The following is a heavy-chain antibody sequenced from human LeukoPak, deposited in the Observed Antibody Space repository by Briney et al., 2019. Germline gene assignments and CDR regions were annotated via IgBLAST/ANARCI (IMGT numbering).Heavy chain of an antibody. Sequence: GSLRLSCAASGFTFRSHTMSWIRQPPGKGLEWIGEINHSGSTNYNPSLKSRVTISVDTSKNQFSLKLSSVTAADTAVYYCARGHRIRKGLIVVGGNWFDPWGQGTLVTVSS. J-gene: IGHJ5*02. CDR3: ARGHRIRKGLIVVGGNWFDP. V-gene: IGHV4-34*01. CDR1: GFTFRSHT. D-gene: IGHD3-22*01. CDR2: INHSGST.